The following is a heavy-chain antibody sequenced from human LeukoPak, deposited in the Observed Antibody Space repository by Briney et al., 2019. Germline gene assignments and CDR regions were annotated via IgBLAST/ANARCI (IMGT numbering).Heavy chain of an antibody. CDR1: GGSFSGYY. D-gene: IGHD3-22*01. CDR3: ARLRITMIVVVITSVWFDP. Sequence: SETLSLTCAVYGGSFSGYYWSWIRQPPGKGLEWIGEINHSGSTNYNPSLKSRVTISVDTSKNQFSLKLSSVTAADTAVYYCARLRITMIVVVITSVWFDPWGQGTLVTVSS. J-gene: IGHJ5*02. CDR2: INHSGST. V-gene: IGHV4-34*01.